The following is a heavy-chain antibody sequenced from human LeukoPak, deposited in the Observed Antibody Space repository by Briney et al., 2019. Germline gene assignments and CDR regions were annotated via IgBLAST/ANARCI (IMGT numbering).Heavy chain of an antibody. V-gene: IGHV4-59*01. CDR3: ARDPPQPGITAAGYFDL. CDR2: IYYTGST. J-gene: IGHJ2*01. CDR1: GDSISSYS. Sequence: SETLSLTCTVSGDSISSYSWSWIRHPPGRGLELFGYIYYTGSTNYNPSLKSRVTIYVDTSKNQFSLKVRSVTAADTAVYYCARDPPQPGITAAGYFDLWGRGTLVTVSS. D-gene: IGHD6-13*01.